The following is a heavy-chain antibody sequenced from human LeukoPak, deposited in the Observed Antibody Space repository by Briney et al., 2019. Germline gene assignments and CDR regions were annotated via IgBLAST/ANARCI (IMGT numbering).Heavy chain of an antibody. CDR3: ARSLRGTYLGALDS. D-gene: IGHD7-27*01. Sequence: SQTLSVTLLVTGGSDSNYSGAWEWMRQSPSRAREWLGYTKCRTKWYTDYAPAMKSRITVSTDTSKNQFSLHGNSVTPEDTAVYYCARSLRGTYLGALDSWGQGTLVTASS. J-gene: IGHJ5*01. CDR1: GGSDSNYSGA. CDR2: TKCRTKWYT. V-gene: IGHV6-1*01.